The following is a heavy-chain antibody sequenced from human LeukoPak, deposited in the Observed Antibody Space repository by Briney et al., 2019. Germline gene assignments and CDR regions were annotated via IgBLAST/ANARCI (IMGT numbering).Heavy chain of an antibody. CDR3: ARELVTMIVVVISPLDY. V-gene: IGHV3-30*03. Sequence: PGGSLRLSCAASGFTFSSYGMHWVRQAPGKGLEWVAVISYDGSNKYYADSVKGRFTISRDNSKNTLYLQMNSLRAEDTAVYYCARELVTMIVVVISPLDYWGQGTLVTVSS. J-gene: IGHJ4*02. D-gene: IGHD3-22*01. CDR2: ISYDGSNK. CDR1: GFTFSSYG.